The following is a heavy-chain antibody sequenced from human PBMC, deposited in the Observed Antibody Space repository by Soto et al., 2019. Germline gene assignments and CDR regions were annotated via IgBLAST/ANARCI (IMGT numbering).Heavy chain of an antibody. CDR3: AKQQLVLAFDI. J-gene: IGHJ3*02. Sequence: PSETLSLTCTVSGGSISSYYWSWIRQPPGKGLEWIGYIYYSGSTNYNPSLKSRVTISVDTSKNQFSLKLSSVTAADTAVYYCAKQQLVLAFDIWGQGTMLTVSS. V-gene: IGHV4-59*08. D-gene: IGHD6-13*01. CDR2: IYYSGST. CDR1: GGSISSYY.